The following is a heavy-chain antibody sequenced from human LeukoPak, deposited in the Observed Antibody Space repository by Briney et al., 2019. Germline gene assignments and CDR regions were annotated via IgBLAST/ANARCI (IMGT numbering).Heavy chain of an antibody. CDR3: AKGMSSPDAFDI. D-gene: IGHD1-26*01. Sequence: GGSLRLSCAASGFTFSSYAMHWVRQAPGKGLEWVSAISGSGGSTYYADSVKGRFTISRDNSKNTLYLQMNSLRAEDTAVYYCAKGMSSPDAFDIWGQGTMVTVSS. CDR2: ISGSGGST. J-gene: IGHJ3*02. V-gene: IGHV3-23*01. CDR1: GFTFSSYA.